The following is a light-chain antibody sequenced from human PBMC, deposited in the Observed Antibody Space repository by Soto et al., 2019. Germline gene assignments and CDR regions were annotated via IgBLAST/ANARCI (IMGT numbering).Light chain of an antibody. V-gene: IGKV3-20*01. CDR2: DAS. CDR1: ENVATNY. CDR3: QQYAISPWT. J-gene: IGKJ1*01. Sequence: IVLTQSPGTLSLSPGERATLSCRASENVATNYLAWYQQKPGQAPRLLIFDASTRAVGIPDRFSGSGSGTDFTLIISRLEPEDFAVYHCQQYAISPWTFGQGTKVDIK.